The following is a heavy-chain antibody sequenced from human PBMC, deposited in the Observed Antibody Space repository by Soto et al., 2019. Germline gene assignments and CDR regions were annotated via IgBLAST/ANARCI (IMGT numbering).Heavy chain of an antibody. CDR1: GDSFPPFW. CDR3: ARSGRNAYYNMDV. J-gene: IGHJ6*02. CDR2: IYPGDSDT. V-gene: IGHV5-51*01. D-gene: IGHD3-16*01. Sequence: GESLTISSTSSGDSFPPFWIGWVRQMPGKGLEWMGVIYPGDSDTRYSPSFQGQVTMSADRSISTAYLQWTSLKASDTAIYYCARSGRNAYYNMDVWGQGTTVTVSS.